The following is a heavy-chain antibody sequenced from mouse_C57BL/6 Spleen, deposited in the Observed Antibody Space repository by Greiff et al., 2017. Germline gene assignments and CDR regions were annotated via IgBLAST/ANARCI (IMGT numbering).Heavy chain of an antibody. Sequence: VQLQQSGAELVRPGASVKLSCTASGFNFKDYYMHWVKQRPEQGLEWIGWIDPENGDTEYASKFQGKATITADTSSNTAYLQLSSLTSEDTAVYYCTAPMVTTRSFDDWGQGTTLTVSS. J-gene: IGHJ2*01. CDR3: TAPMVTTRSFDD. V-gene: IGHV14-4*01. CDR1: GFNFKDYY. CDR2: IDPENGDT. D-gene: IGHD2-2*01.